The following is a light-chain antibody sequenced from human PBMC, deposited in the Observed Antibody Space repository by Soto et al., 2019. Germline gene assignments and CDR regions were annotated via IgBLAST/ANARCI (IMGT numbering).Light chain of an antibody. V-gene: IGLV2-14*01. CDR3: TSFSNTNSLYV. Sequence: QSLLTEPASLSGSLGQSITISCTGTGSDIAGYNYISWYQQLPGKAPKLIIYEVTIRPSGISNRFSGSKSGNTASLTISGLQAEDEADYFCTSFSNTNSLYVFGTGTKVTVL. J-gene: IGLJ1*01. CDR2: EVT. CDR1: GSDIAGYNY.